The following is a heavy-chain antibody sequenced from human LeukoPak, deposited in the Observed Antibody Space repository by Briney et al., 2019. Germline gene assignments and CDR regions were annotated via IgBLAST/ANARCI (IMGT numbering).Heavy chain of an antibody. CDR3: ARHAWSGSSYYQYFDY. CDR1: GGSISSYF. Sequence: SETLSLTCTVSGGSISSYFWSWIRQPPGKGLEWIGYIYYSGSTNYNPSVKSRVTISVDTSKNQFSLKLSSVTAADTAVYYCARHAWSGSSYYQYFDYWGQGTLVTVSS. D-gene: IGHD3-22*01. J-gene: IGHJ4*02. CDR2: IYYSGST. V-gene: IGHV4-59*08.